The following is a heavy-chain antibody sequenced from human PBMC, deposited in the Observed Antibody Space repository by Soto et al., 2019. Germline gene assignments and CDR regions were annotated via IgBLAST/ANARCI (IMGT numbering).Heavy chain of an antibody. CDR3: AKDRGIGSGQLFYFDY. Sequence: WGSLRLSCAASGFTFSSYAMSWVRQAPGKGLEWVSAISGSGGSTCYADSVKGRFTISRDNSKNTLYLQMNSLRAEDTAVYYCAKDRGIGSGQLFYFDYWGQGTLVTVSS. CDR1: GFTFSSYA. J-gene: IGHJ4*02. V-gene: IGHV3-23*01. D-gene: IGHD6-19*01. CDR2: ISGSGGST.